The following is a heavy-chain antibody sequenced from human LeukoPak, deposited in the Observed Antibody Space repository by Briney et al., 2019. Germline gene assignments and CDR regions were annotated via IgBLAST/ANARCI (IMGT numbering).Heavy chain of an antibody. CDR2: ISTSGGTT. CDR3: SKTSIVGPTAIDY. Sequence: GGSLRLSCAASGFTFSSHAMSWVRQAPGKGLEWVSAISTSGGTTDYADSVKGRFTISRDNSKNTLYPQLNSLRAEDTAVYYCSKTSIVGPTAIDYWGQGTLVTVSS. CDR1: GFTFSSHA. J-gene: IGHJ4*02. V-gene: IGHV3-23*01. D-gene: IGHD1-26*01.